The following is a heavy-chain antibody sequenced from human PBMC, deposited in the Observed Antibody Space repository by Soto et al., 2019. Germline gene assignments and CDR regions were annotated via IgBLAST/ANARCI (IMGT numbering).Heavy chain of an antibody. Sequence: PQTLSLTCTVSGVFSGPGTWSWIRQSPGKGLEWIGYIDDGGSTSYNPSLKSRVTMSVDTSTRQFSLNLRSVTAADTAVYYCARDLRFRGFYGMDVWGQGTTVTVS. CDR1: GVFSGPGT. CDR3: ARDLRFRGFYGMDV. J-gene: IGHJ6*02. D-gene: IGHD3-10*01. CDR2: IDDGGST. V-gene: IGHV4-59*12.